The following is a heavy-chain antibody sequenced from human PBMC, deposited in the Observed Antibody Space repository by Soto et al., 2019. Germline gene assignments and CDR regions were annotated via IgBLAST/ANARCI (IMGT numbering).Heavy chain of an antibody. CDR3: ARSPLGHFDY. CDR1: GGSISSGTYY. J-gene: IGHJ4*02. CDR2: IFYSGST. V-gene: IGHV4-31*03. Sequence: LSLTCTVSGGSISSGTYYWSWIRQHPGKGLEWIGYIFYSGSTYYNPSLKSRVTISVDTSRNQFSLKLSSMTAADTAVYYCARSPLGHFDYWGQGTLVTVSS. D-gene: IGHD3-10*01.